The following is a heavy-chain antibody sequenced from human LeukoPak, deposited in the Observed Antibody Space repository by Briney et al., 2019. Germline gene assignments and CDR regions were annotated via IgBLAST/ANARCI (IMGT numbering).Heavy chain of an antibody. CDR1: GFACSDHE. CDR2: MSASGSPI. D-gene: IGHD2-15*01. J-gene: IGHJ3*02. CDR3: ARGGYCSGGLCYWFNAFDI. V-gene: IGHV3-48*03. Sequence: QPGGSLRLSCTASGFACSDHEMNWLRQAPGKGLECISYMSASGSPIDYADSVKGRFTVSRDSAKNSLYLQMNSLRAEDTAIYYCARGGYCSGGLCYWFNAFDIWGQGTMVTVSS.